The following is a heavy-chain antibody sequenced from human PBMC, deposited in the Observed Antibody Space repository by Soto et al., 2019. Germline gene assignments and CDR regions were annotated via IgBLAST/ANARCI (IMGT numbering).Heavy chain of an antibody. CDR2: IWYDGSNK. J-gene: IGHJ4*02. Sequence: GGSLRLSWAAAGFTFSSYGRHWVRQAPGKGLEWVAVIWYDGSNKYYADSVKGRFTISRDNSKNTLYLQMNSLRAEDTAVYYCARSLGGQWLVLDYWGQGTLVTVSS. CDR1: GFTFSSYG. V-gene: IGHV3-33*01. CDR3: ARSLGGQWLVLDY. D-gene: IGHD6-19*01.